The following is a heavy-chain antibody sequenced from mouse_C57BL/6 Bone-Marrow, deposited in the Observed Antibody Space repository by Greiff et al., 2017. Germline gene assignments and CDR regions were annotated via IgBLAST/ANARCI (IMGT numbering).Heavy chain of an antibody. CDR3: ARSYYSNSSWFAY. D-gene: IGHD2-5*01. Sequence: QVTLKESGPGILQPSQTLSLTCSFSGFSLSTFGLGVGWIRQPSGKGLEWLARIWWDDDKYYNPALKRRLTSSKDTSKNQVFLKIANVDTADTATYYCARSYYSNSSWFAYWGQGTLVTVSA. CDR2: IWWDDDK. V-gene: IGHV8-8*01. J-gene: IGHJ3*01. CDR1: GFSLSTFGLG.